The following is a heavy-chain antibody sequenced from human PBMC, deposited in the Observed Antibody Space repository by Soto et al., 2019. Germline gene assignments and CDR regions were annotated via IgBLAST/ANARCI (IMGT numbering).Heavy chain of an antibody. Sequence: PGGSLRLSCAASGFTFSSYSMNWVRQAPGKGLEWVSSISRSAGNTYYADSVKGRFTISRDNAKNSMYQQMNSLRAEDTAVYYCARDQVPGLDAFDIWGQGTMVTVSS. J-gene: IGHJ3*02. CDR1: GFTFSSYS. CDR3: ARDQVPGLDAFDI. CDR2: ISRSAGNT. V-gene: IGHV3-21*01.